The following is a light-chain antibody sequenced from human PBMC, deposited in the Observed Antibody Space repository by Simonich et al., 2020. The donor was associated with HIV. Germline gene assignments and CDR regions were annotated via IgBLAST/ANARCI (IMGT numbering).Light chain of an antibody. V-gene: IGKV1-39*01. CDR3: QPIYSTPLT. Sequence: DIQMTQSPSSLSASVGDTVTITCRASQSISSYLNWYHQQQGTAPKLLISAASRLQSGVPSRFTRSGSGTAFALTISSLQPAAFATYFCQPIYSTPLTFGGGTKLEIK. CDR1: QSISSY. J-gene: IGKJ4*01. CDR2: AAS.